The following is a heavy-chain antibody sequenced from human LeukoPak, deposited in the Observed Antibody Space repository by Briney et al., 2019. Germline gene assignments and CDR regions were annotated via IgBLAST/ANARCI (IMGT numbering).Heavy chain of an antibody. CDR2: ISGGGVTT. D-gene: IGHD3-16*01. Sequence: GGSLRLSCVGSGFTSIAYALTWARQAPGKGLEWVSGISGGGVTTYYADSVKGRFTISRDNSKNTLYLQMNSPRADDTAIYYCARNQQLGGHSYYYYGMDVWGQGTTVTVSS. V-gene: IGHV3-23*01. CDR1: GFTSIAYA. CDR3: ARNQQLGGHSYYYYGMDV. J-gene: IGHJ6*02.